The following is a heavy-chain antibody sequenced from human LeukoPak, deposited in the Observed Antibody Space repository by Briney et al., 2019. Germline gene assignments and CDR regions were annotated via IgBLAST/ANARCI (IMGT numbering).Heavy chain of an antibody. V-gene: IGHV3-30*02. CDR2: IRYDGSNK. D-gene: IGHD2-15*01. J-gene: IGHJ4*02. CDR1: GFTFSSYG. Sequence: GGSLRLSCAASGFTFSSYGMHWVRQAPGKGLEWVAFIRYDGSNKYYADSVKGRFTISRDNSKNTLYLQMNSLRAEDTAVYYCAKDMVAATLLFDYWGQGTLVTVSS. CDR3: AKDMVAATLLFDY.